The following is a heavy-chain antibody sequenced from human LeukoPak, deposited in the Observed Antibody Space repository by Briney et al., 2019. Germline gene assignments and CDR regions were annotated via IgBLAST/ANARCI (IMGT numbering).Heavy chain of an antibody. Sequence: SSYWMNWARQAPGKGLEWIGSIYYSGSTYYNPSLKSRVTISVDTSKNQFSLKLSSVTAADTAVYYCARGPYPNPRVWGQGTLITVSS. J-gene: IGHJ4*02. CDR2: IYYSGST. CDR3: ARGPYPNPRV. D-gene: IGHD1-14*01. CDR1: SSYW. V-gene: IGHV4-39*01.